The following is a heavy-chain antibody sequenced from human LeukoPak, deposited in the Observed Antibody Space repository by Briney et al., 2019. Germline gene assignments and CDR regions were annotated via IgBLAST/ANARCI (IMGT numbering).Heavy chain of an antibody. Sequence: GGSLRLSCVASGLPFNSYVVNWVRQVPGKGLEWVSYINSGSDTVYYADSVRGRFTISRDNAKNSLSLQMNSLRAEDTAVYFCARAYDPSGSHYYYFMDVWGKETTVTVSS. J-gene: IGHJ6*03. CDR1: GLPFNSYV. D-gene: IGHD3-22*01. V-gene: IGHV3-48*01. CDR2: INSGSDTV. CDR3: ARAYDPSGSHYYYFMDV.